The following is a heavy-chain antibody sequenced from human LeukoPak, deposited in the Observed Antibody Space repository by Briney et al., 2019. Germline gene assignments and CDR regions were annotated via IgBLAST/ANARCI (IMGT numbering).Heavy chain of an antibody. Sequence: GGSLRLSCAASGFTFSSYAMSWVRQAPGKGLEWVSAISGSGGSTYYADSVKGRFTISRDNSKNTLYLQMNSLRAEDTAVYYCAKASRIAVTGSLKDYWGQGTLVTVSS. CDR3: AKASRIAVTGSLKDY. CDR2: ISGSGGST. J-gene: IGHJ4*02. V-gene: IGHV3-23*01. CDR1: GFTFSSYA. D-gene: IGHD6-19*01.